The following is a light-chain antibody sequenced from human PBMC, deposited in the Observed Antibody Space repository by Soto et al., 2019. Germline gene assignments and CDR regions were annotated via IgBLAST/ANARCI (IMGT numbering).Light chain of an antibody. CDR3: QQTYNIPFA. V-gene: IGKV1-39*01. J-gene: IGKJ2*01. CDR2: AES. CDR1: QNINNY. Sequence: DIQMTQSPSSLSASVGDRVTITCRASQNINNYLNWYQQKPGKAPKLLIFAESSLQSAVPSRFNGSGSGIDFNLTISSLRPEDVSTYYCQQTYNIPFAFGQGTKLEF.